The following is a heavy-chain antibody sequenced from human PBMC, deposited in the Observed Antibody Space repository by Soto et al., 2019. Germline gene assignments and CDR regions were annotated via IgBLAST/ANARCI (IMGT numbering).Heavy chain of an antibody. CDR3: ARGLTYYYGSGSQYNWFDP. D-gene: IGHD3-10*01. CDR1: GGSFSGYY. CDR2: INHSGST. V-gene: IGHV4-34*01. J-gene: IGHJ5*02. Sequence: SETLSLTCAVYGGSFSGYYWSWIRQPPGKGLEWIGEINHSGSTNYNPSLKSRVTISVDTSKNQFSLKLSSVTAADTAVYYCARGLTYYYGSGSQYNWFDPWGQGTLVTVSS.